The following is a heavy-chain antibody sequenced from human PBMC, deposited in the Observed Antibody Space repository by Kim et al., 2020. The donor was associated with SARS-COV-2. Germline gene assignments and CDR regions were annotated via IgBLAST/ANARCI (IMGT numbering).Heavy chain of an antibody. CDR2: NP. Sequence: NPTYAQGFTGRFVFSLDTSVSTAYLQISSLKAEDTAVYYCARDQTGTSDYWGQGTLVTVSS. J-gene: IGHJ4*02. CDR3: ARDQTGTSDY. D-gene: IGHD1-1*01. V-gene: IGHV7-4-1*02.